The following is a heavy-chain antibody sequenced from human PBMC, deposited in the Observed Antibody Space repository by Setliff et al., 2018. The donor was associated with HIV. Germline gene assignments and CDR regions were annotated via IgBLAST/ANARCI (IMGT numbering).Heavy chain of an antibody. D-gene: IGHD3-22*01. CDR3: ARGEGFDSSGYYLGTFDY. Sequence: ASVKVSCKASGYTFISYAVYWVRQAPGQGLEWVGWINPNNGNTKYAQNFQGRVSMTTTDTSTTTAYMELRSLTSDDTAVYYCARGEGFDSSGYYLGTFDYWGQGTLVTAPQ. CDR2: INPNNGNT. CDR1: GYTFISYA. J-gene: IGHJ4*02. V-gene: IGHV1-18*01.